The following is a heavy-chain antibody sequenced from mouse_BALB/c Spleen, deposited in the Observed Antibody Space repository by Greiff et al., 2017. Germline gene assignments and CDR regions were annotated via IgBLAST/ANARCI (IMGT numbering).Heavy chain of an antibody. CDR2: IRNKANGYTT. CDR1: GFTFTDYY. CDR3: ARDRDYDYDYWYFDV. J-gene: IGHJ1*01. D-gene: IGHD2-4*01. V-gene: IGHV7-3*02. Sequence: EVQLVESGGGLVQPGGSLRLSCATSGFTFTDYYMSWVRQPPGKALEWLGFIRNKANGYTTEYSASVKGRFTISRDNSQSILYLQMNTLRAEDSATYYCARDRDYDYDYWYFDVWGAGTTVTVSS.